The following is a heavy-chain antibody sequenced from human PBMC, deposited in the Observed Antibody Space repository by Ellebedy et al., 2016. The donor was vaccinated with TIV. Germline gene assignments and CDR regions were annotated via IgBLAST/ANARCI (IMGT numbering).Heavy chain of an antibody. V-gene: IGHV1-18*01. D-gene: IGHD3-10*01. Sequence: AASVKVSCKASGGTFSSYAISWVRQAPGQGLEWMGWISAYNGNTNYEQKLQGRVTMTTDTSTSTAYMELRSLRSDDTAVYYCARGHQSDYYGSGSYQPFDYWGQGTLVTVSS. CDR3: ARGHQSDYYGSGSYQPFDY. CDR1: GGTFSSYA. J-gene: IGHJ4*02. CDR2: ISAYNGNT.